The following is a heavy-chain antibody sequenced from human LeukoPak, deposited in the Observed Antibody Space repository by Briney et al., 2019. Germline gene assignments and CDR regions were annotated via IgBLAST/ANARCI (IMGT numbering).Heavy chain of an antibody. CDR2: IRPSGSST. J-gene: IGHJ3*02. V-gene: IGHV1-46*01. Sequence: GASVKVSCKASGYTFTSYYMHWVRQAPGQGLEWMGTIRPSGSSTTYAQKIQGRVTMTWDMSTSTAYMELSSLRSEDTAVYYCARVSPTYYYDSSGYTDAFDIWGQGTMVTVSS. CDR1: GYTFTSYY. CDR3: ARVSPTYYYDSSGYTDAFDI. D-gene: IGHD3-22*01.